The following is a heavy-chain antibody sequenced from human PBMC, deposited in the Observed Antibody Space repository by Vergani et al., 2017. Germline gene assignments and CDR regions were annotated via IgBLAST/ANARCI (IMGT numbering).Heavy chain of an antibody. CDR2: INHSGST. CDR3: ARAVRGVIMLSYYYYYYMDV. J-gene: IGHJ6*03. Sequence: QVQLQQWGAGLLKPSETLSLTCAVYGGSFSGYYWSWIRQPPGTGLEWIGEINHSGSTNYNPSLKSRVTISVDTSKNQFSLKLSSVTAADTAVYYCARAVRGVIMLSYYYYYYMDVWGKGTTVTVSS. V-gene: IGHV4-34*01. D-gene: IGHD3-10*01. CDR1: GGSFSGYY.